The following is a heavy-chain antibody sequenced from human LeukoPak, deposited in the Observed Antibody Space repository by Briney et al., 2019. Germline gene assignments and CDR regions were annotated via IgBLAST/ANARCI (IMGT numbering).Heavy chain of an antibody. D-gene: IGHD2-2*02. CDR1: GFTFSSYG. CDR2: IRYDGSNK. J-gene: IGHJ4*02. V-gene: IGHV3-30*02. Sequence: GGSLRLSCAASGFTFSSYGMHWVRQAPGKGLEWVAFIRYDGSNKYYADSVKGRFTISRDNSKNTLYLQMNSLRAEDTAVYYCAKRGYCSSTSCYTVGYWGQGTLVTVSS. CDR3: AKRGYCSSTSCYTVGY.